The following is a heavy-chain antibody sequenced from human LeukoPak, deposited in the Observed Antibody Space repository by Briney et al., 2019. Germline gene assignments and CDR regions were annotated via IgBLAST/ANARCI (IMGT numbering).Heavy chain of an antibody. CDR1: GFTFSSYE. D-gene: IGHD6-19*01. J-gene: IGHJ4*02. Sequence: PGGSLRLSCAASGFTFSSYEMNWVRQAPGKGLEWVSYISSSGSTIYYADSVKGRFIISRDNAKDSLYLQMNSLRAEDTAVYYCAASIAVAGTYYFDYWGQGTLVTVSS. CDR2: ISSSGSTI. V-gene: IGHV3-48*03. CDR3: AASIAVAGTYYFDY.